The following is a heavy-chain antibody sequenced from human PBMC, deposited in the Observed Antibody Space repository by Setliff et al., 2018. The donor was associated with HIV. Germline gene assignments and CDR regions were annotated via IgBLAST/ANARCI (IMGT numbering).Heavy chain of an antibody. CDR3: AREYSSSSANWYFDL. CDR2: TYTSENT. V-gene: IGHV4-61*02. Sequence: SETLSLTCTVSNGSVNSGSYYWSWIRQPAGKRLEWIGRTYTSENTNYNPSFKSRVTISVDVSKNQFYLKLSSVTAADTAVYYCAREYSSSSANWYFDLWGRGTLVSVSS. D-gene: IGHD6-6*01. CDR1: NGSVNSGSYY. J-gene: IGHJ2*01.